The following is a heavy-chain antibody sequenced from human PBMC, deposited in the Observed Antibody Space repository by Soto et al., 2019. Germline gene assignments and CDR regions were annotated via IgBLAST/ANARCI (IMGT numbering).Heavy chain of an antibody. D-gene: IGHD1-7*01. J-gene: IGHJ4*02. CDR2: IYSTGNT. Sequence: XETLSVTCRVSGGSICAYHWSWIRHPAGKGLEWIGRIYSTGNTNYTPSLKSRVTVSIDTSKNQFFLRLNSVTAADSAVYYCAREFGDNSNYDAYWGQGTAVTVSS. V-gene: IGHV4-4*07. CDR1: GGSICAYH. CDR3: AREFGDNSNYDAY.